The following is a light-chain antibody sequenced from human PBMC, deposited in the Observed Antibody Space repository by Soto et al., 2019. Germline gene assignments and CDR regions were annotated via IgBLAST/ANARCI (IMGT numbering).Light chain of an antibody. CDR3: TSYTSSSILV. CDR1: SSDVGGYNY. V-gene: IGLV2-14*01. J-gene: IGLJ2*01. CDR2: DVS. Sequence: QSALTQPASVSGSPGQSIAISCTGTSSDVGGYNYVSWYQQHPGKAPKLMIYDVSNRPSGVSDRFSGSKSGNTASLTISGLQAEDEADYYCTSYTSSSILVFGGGTQLTV.